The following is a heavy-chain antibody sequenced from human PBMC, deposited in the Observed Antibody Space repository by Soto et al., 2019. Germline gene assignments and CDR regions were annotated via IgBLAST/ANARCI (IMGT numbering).Heavy chain of an antibody. CDR2: IIPIFGTA. D-gene: IGHD2-15*01. J-gene: IGHJ4*02. V-gene: IGHV1-69*01. CDR3: AREGEGYCSGGSCYYFDY. CDR1: GGTFSSYA. Sequence: QVQLVQSGAEVKKPGSSVKVSCKASGGTFSSYAISWVRRAPGQGLEWMGGIIPIFGTANYAQKFQGRVTITADESTSTAYMELSSLRSEDTAVYYCAREGEGYCSGGSCYYFDYWGQGTLVTVSS.